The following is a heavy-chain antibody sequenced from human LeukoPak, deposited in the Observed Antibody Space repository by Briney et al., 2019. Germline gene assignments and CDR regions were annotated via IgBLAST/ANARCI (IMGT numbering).Heavy chain of an antibody. CDR1: GFTFSSYG. J-gene: IGHJ4*02. D-gene: IGHD5-24*01. V-gene: IGHV3-33*01. CDR3: ARGAEMATAVRTRINLDY. Sequence: LTGGSLRLSCAASGFTFSSYGMHWVRQAPGKGLEWVAVIWYDGSNKYYADSVKGRFTISRDNSKNTLYQQMNSLRAEDTAVYYCARGAEMATAVRTRINLDYWGQGTLVTVSS. CDR2: IWYDGSNK.